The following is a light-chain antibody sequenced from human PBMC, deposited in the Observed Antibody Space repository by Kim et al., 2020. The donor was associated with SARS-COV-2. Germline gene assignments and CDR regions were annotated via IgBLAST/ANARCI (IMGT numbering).Light chain of an antibody. J-gene: IGLJ3*02. V-gene: IGLV3-25*03. CDR2: EDT. Sequence: PGQTTRCTGAGDACPKQYAYWFQQKPGQATVVVIYEDTERPSGIPERLSGSTSGTTVTLTISGVQAEDEADYYCQSADSSDTFWVFGGGTKLTVL. CDR1: ACPKQY. CDR3: QSADSSDTFWV.